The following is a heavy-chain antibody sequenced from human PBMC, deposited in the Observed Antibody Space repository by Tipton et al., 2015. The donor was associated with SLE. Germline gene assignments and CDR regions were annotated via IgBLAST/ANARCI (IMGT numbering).Heavy chain of an antibody. CDR3: ARKDTTMVWGDYSYGMDV. V-gene: IGHV4-34*01. Sequence: TLSLTCTDYGGSFNVYFWTWVRQPPGKGLEWIGEISHSGTTEYAPSLKSRVSISVDTSKNQFSLKLSSVTAADTAVYYCARKDTTMVWGDYSYGMDVWGQGTTVAASS. J-gene: IGHJ6*02. CDR2: ISHSGTT. D-gene: IGHD5-18*01. CDR1: GGSFNVYF.